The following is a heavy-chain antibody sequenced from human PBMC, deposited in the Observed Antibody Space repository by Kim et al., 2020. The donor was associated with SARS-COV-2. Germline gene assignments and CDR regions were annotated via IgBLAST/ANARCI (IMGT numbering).Heavy chain of an antibody. CDR1: GFTFSSYA. V-gene: IGHV3-33*06. J-gene: IGHJ6*02. D-gene: IGHD2-15*01. CDR3: AKDIASAATDYYYGQYV. Sequence: GGSLRLSCEASGFTFSSYAMNWVRQAPGKGLEWVAIIWYDERNKYYADSVKGRFTISRDNSKNTVYLQMNSLRAEDTALYYCAKDIASAATDYYYGQYVWGQKTVVAVSS. CDR2: IWYDERNK.